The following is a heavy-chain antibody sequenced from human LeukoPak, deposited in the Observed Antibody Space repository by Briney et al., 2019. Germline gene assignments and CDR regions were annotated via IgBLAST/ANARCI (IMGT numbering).Heavy chain of an antibody. Sequence: QTGGSLRLSCAASGFTFSGSAMHWVRQASGKGLEWVGRIRSKANSYATAYAASVKGRFTISRDDSKNTAYLQMNSLKTEDTAVYYCTRRAVVAAISYGMDVWGQGTTVTVSS. D-gene: IGHD2-15*01. CDR3: TRRAVVAAISYGMDV. CDR2: IRSKANSYAT. V-gene: IGHV3-73*01. J-gene: IGHJ6*02. CDR1: GFTFSGSA.